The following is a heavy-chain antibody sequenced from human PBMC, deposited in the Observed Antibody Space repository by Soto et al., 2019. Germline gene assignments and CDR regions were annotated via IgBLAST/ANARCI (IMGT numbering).Heavy chain of an antibody. CDR1: GYTSTSYS. Sequence: ASVKVSCKAVGYTSTSYSIEWVRQAPGQRLEWMGWINGYNGNTNYAQKLQGRVTMTTDTSTSTAYMELRSLRSDDTAVYYCASGLGHSEDYFDYWGQGTLVTVSS. J-gene: IGHJ4*02. D-gene: IGHD7-27*01. V-gene: IGHV1-18*01. CDR3: ASGLGHSEDYFDY. CDR2: INGYNGNT.